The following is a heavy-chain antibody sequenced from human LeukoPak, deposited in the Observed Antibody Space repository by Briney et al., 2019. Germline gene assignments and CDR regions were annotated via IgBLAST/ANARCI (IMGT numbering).Heavy chain of an antibody. CDR2: IRASDGST. D-gene: IGHD4-17*01. Sequence: GGSLRLSCAASGFPFSTFSTYAMSWVRQAPGKGLEWVSSIRASDGSTYYADSVKGRFAISRDNSRNTLYLQMNSLRGEDTAVYYCAKDVYGDYGGPDYWGQGTLVTVSS. CDR1: GFPFSTFSTYA. V-gene: IGHV3-23*01. J-gene: IGHJ4*02. CDR3: AKDVYGDYGGPDY.